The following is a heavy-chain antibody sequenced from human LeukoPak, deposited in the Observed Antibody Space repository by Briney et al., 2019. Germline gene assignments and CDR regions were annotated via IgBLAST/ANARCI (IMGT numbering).Heavy chain of an antibody. Sequence: GASVKVSFKASGYTFTSYPISWVRQAPGQGLEWMGWITTYNGNTNYAQKLQGRVTMTTDTSTSTAYMDLRGLRSDDTAVYYCARGYDYGDYVGDFDYWGQGTLVTVSS. CDR3: ARGYDYGDYVGDFDY. CDR2: ITTYNGNT. J-gene: IGHJ4*02. D-gene: IGHD4-17*01. V-gene: IGHV1-18*01. CDR1: GYTFTSYP.